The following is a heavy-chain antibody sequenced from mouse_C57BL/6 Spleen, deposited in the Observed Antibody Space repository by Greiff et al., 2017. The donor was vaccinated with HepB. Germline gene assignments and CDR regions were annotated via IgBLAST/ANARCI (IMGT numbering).Heavy chain of an antibody. J-gene: IGHJ4*01. Sequence: EVQLQQSGPELVKPGASVKISCKASGYTFTDYYMNWVKQSHGKSLEWIGDINPNNGGTSYNQKFKGKATLTVDKSSSTAYMELRSLTSEDSAVYYCARRFYYYGSSLYYAMDYWGQGTSVTVSS. CDR3: ARRFYYYGSSLYYAMDY. CDR1: GYTFTDYY. V-gene: IGHV1-26*01. D-gene: IGHD1-1*01. CDR2: INPNNGGT.